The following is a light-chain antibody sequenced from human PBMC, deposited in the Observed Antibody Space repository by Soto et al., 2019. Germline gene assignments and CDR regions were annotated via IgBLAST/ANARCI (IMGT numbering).Light chain of an antibody. CDR3: QTYDSSLSGLYV. CDR1: SSDVGSHDL. CDR2: DVS. Sequence: QSVLAQPASVSGSPGQSITISCTGSSSDVGSHDLVSWYQHHPGKAPQLIIYDVSKRPSGVSNRFSGSKSGNTASLTISGLQAEDEGDYYCQTYDSSLSGLYVFGTGTKVTV. V-gene: IGLV2-23*02. J-gene: IGLJ1*01.